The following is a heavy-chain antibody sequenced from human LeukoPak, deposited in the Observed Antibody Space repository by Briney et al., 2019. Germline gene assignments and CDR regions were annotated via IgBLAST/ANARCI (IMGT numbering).Heavy chain of an antibody. V-gene: IGHV4-34*01. D-gene: IGHD1-26*01. J-gene: IGHJ5*02. CDR2: INHSGST. Sequence: KTSETLSLTCAVYGGSFSGYYWSWIRQPPGKGLEWIGEINHSGSTNYNPSLKGRVTISVDTSKNQFSLKLSSVTAADTAVYYCARGPRVRYSGSYYGEWFDPWGQGTLVTVSS. CDR3: ARGPRVRYSGSYYGEWFDP. CDR1: GGSFSGYY.